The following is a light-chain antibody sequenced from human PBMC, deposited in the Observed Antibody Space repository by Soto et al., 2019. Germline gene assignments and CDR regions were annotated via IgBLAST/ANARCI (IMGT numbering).Light chain of an antibody. CDR2: GAS. Sequence: EIVLTQSPGTLSLSPGERATLSCRASQSVSNNYLAWYQQKPGQAPRLLIYGASNRATGIPDRFSGSGSGTDFTLTISRLEPGDFAVYYCQDYSSSPQTFGQGTKVDIK. V-gene: IGKV3-20*01. CDR1: QSVSNNY. CDR3: QDYSSSPQT. J-gene: IGKJ1*01.